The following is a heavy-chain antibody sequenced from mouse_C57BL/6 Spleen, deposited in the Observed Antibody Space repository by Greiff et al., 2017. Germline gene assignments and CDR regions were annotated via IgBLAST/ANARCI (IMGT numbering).Heavy chain of an antibody. CDR1: GYSFTSYN. CDR2: IYPGSGNT. J-gene: IGHJ2*01. CDR3: ARSAGAYFDY. Sequence: VQLQQSGPELVKPGASVKISCKASGYSFTSYNIHWVKQRPGQGLEWIGWIYPGSGNTKYNEKFKGKATLTADTSSSTAYMQLSSLTSEDSAVYYCARSAGAYFDYWGQGTTLTVSS. D-gene: IGHD3-1*01. V-gene: IGHV1-66*01.